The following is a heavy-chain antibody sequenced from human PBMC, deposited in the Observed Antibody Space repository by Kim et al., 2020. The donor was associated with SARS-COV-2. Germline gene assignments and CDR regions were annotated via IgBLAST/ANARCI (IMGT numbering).Heavy chain of an antibody. Sequence: PVKGRFTISRDASKNTLYLQMNSLKTEDTAVYYCTTNSLISGWVASRVDYWGQGTLVTVSS. D-gene: IGHD6-19*01. CDR3: TTNSLISGWVASRVDY. J-gene: IGHJ4*02. V-gene: IGHV3-15*01.